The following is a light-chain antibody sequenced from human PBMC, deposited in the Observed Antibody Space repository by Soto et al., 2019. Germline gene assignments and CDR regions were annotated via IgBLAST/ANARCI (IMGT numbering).Light chain of an antibody. CDR2: EVN. J-gene: IGLJ3*02. CDR3: SSFTSSSTQV. V-gene: IGLV2-14*01. Sequence: QSALTQPASVSGSLGQSITISCTGGSSDVGGYDYVSWYQQHPGKVPKLMIYEVNNRPSGVSNRFSGSKSANTASLTISGLQADDEADYYCSSFTSSSTQVLGGGTKLTVL. CDR1: SSDVGGYDY.